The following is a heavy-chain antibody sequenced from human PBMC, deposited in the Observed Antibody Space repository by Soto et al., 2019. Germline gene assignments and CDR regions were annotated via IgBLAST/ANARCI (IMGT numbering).Heavy chain of an antibody. CDR1: GGSISSSNW. CDR2: IYHSGST. Sequence: SETLSLTCAVSGGSISSSNWWSWVRQPPGKGLEWIGEIYHSGSTNYNPSLKSRVTISVDKSKNQFSLKLSSVTAADTAMYYCARFNTGSYYEAFDIWGQGTTVTVSS. J-gene: IGHJ3*02. V-gene: IGHV4-4*02. CDR3: ARFNTGSYYEAFDI. D-gene: IGHD1-26*01.